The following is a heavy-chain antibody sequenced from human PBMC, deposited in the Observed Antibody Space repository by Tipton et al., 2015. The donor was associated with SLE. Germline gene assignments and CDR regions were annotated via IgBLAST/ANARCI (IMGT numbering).Heavy chain of an antibody. CDR2: IYGGDGT. Sequence: SLRLSCAASGFTVSSNYMNWVRQAPGKGLEWVSVIYGGDGTYYADSVKGRFSISRDNSKNTLYLQMNSLRAEDTAVYYCARESRIIYWGQGTLVTVSS. CDR3: ARESRIIY. J-gene: IGHJ4*02. CDR1: GFTVSSNY. V-gene: IGHV3-66*01. D-gene: IGHD1-14*01.